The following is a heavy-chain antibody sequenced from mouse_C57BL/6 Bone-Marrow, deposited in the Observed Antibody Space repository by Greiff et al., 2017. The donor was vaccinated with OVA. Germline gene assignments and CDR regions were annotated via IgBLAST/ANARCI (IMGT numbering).Heavy chain of an antibody. D-gene: IGHD3-2*02. CDR2: IYPRSGNT. V-gene: IGHV1-81*01. CDR1: GYTFTSYG. CDR3: ARSDSSGYVLFAY. Sequence: VQLQQSGAELARPGASVKLSCKASGYTFTSYGISWVKQRTGQGLEWIGEIYPRSGNTYYNEKFKGKATLTADKSSSTAYMELRSLTSEDSAVYFCARSDSSGYVLFAYWGQGTLVTVSA. J-gene: IGHJ3*01.